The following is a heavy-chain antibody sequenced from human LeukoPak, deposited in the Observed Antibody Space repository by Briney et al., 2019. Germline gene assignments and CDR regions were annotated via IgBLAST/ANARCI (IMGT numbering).Heavy chain of an antibody. Sequence: ASVKVSCKASGYTFTSYYMHWVRQAPGQGLEWMGIINPSGGSTSYAQKFQGRVTMTRDTSTSTVYMELSSLRSEDTAVYYCARAPYYYDSSGYPDYWGQGTLVTVSS. CDR3: ARAPYYYDSSGYPDY. CDR1: GYTFTSYY. V-gene: IGHV1-46*01. CDR2: INPSGGST. J-gene: IGHJ4*02. D-gene: IGHD3-22*01.